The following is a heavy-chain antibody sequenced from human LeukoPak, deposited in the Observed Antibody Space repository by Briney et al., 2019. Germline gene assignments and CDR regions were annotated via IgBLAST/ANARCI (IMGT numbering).Heavy chain of an antibody. D-gene: IGHD3-9*01. Sequence: GGSLRLSCAASGFTFSSYWMHWVRQAPGKGLVWVSRINSDGSSTSYADSVKGRFTISRDNAKNTLYLQMNSLRAEDTAVYYCARMSSYFDWFDDYWGQGTLVTVSS. CDR1: GFTFSSYW. J-gene: IGHJ4*02. CDR3: ARMSSYFDWFDDY. V-gene: IGHV3-74*01. CDR2: INSDGSST.